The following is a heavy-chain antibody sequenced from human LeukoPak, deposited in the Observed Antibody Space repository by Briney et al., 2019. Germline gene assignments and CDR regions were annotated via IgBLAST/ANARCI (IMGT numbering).Heavy chain of an antibody. CDR3: ASDNTPMVPSSPSY. D-gene: IGHD5-18*01. J-gene: IGHJ4*02. CDR2: ISANNGNT. V-gene: IGHV1-18*01. Sequence: ASVKVSCKASGGTFSSYAISWVRQAPGQGLEWMGWISANNGNTNYVQKLQGRVTMTTDTSTTTAYMELRSLRSDDTAVYYCASDNTPMVPSSPSYWGQGTLVTVSS. CDR1: GGTFSSYA.